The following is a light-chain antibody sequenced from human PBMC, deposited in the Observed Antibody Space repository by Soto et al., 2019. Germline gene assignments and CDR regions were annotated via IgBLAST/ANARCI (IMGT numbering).Light chain of an antibody. J-gene: IGLJ3*02. CDR3: AAWDDSLNAGL. V-gene: IGLV1-47*01. CDR1: RSNIGTNF. CDR2: RNT. Sequence: QSVLTQPPSTSGTPGQKVTISCSGSRSNIGTNFVYWYQHLPGTAPKLLIYRNTKRPSGVPDRFSGSRSGTSASLAISGLRSEDEGDYYCAAWDDSLNAGLFGGGTQLTVL.